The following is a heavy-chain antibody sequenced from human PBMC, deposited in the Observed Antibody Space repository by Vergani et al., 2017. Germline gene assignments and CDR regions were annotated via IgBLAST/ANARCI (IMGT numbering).Heavy chain of an antibody. CDR2: IIPIFGTA. V-gene: IGHV1-69*06. J-gene: IGHJ4*02. D-gene: IGHD2-21*02. CDR3: AGVGAYCGGDCYSPLDY. Sequence: QVQLVQSGAEVKKPGSSVKVSCKASGGTFSSYAISWVRQAPGQGLEWMGGIIPIFGTANYAQKFQGRVTITADKSTSTAYMKLSSRRSEDTAVYYCAGVGAYCGGDCYSPLDYWGQGTLVTVSS. CDR1: GGTFSSYA.